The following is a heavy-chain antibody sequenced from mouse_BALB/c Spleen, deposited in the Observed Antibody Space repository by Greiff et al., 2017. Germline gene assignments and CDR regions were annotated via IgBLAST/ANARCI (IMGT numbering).Heavy chain of an antibody. CDR2: IDPANGNT. CDR1: GFNIKDTY. D-gene: IGHD1-1*01. V-gene: IGHV14-3*02. CDR3: ARDYGSPYYYAMDY. Sequence: EVQLHQSGAELVKPGASVKLSCTASGFNIKDTYMHWVKQRPDQGLEWIGRIDPANGNTKYDPKFQGKATITADTSSNTAYLQLSSLTSEDTAVYYCARDYGSPYYYAMDYWGQGTSVTVSS. J-gene: IGHJ4*01.